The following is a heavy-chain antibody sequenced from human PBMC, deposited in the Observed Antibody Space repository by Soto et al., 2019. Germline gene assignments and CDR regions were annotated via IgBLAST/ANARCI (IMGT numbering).Heavy chain of an antibody. CDR3: EGRGVDCDY. J-gene: IGHJ4*02. Sequence: QMQLQESGPGLVKPSETLSLTCTVSGGSISSSSYYWGWIRQPPGKGLEWIGSIYYSGSTYYNPSLKSRVTISVDTSKKQFYLRLSSVTAADTAVYYCEGRGVDCDYWGQGTPVTVSS. CDR1: GGSISSSSYY. CDR2: IYYSGST. V-gene: IGHV4-39*01. D-gene: IGHD3-10*01.